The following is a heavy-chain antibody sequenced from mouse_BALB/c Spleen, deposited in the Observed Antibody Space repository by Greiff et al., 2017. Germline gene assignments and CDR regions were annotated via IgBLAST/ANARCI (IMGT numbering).Heavy chain of an antibody. D-gene: IGHD2-14*01. V-gene: IGHV5-17*02. CDR2: ISSGSSTI. CDR3: ASGSAYYRYDDAMDY. Sequence: EVKVVESGGGLVQPGGSRKLSCAASGFTFSSFGMHWVRQAPEKGLEWVAYISSGSSTIYYADTVKGRFTITRDNPKNTLFLQMTSLRSEDTAMYYSASGSAYYRYDDAMDYWGQGTSVTVSS. CDR1: GFTFSSFG. J-gene: IGHJ4*01.